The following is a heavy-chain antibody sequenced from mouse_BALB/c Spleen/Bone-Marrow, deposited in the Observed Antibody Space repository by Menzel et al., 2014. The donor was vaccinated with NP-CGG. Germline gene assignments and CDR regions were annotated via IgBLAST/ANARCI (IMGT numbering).Heavy chain of an antibody. CDR2: ILPGSGST. D-gene: IGHD1-1*01. V-gene: IGHV1-9*01. J-gene: IGHJ1*01. Sequence: VQLVESGAELMKPGASVKISCKATGYTFSSYWIEWVKQRPGHGLEWIGEILPGSGSTNYNEKFKGKATFTADTPSNTAYMQLSSLTSEDSAVYYCAREDGLWYFDVWGAGTTVTVSS. CDR3: AREDGLWYFDV. CDR1: GYTFSSYW.